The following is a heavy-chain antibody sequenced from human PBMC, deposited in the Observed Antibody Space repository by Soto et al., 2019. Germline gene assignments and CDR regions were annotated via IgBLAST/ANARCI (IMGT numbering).Heavy chain of an antibody. D-gene: IGHD5-12*01. Sequence: ASVKVSCKASGYTFTSYAMHWARQAPGQRLECMGWINAGNGNTKYSQKFQGRVTMTRDTSTSTVYMELSSLRSEDTAVYYCARDSKSRDGYKDDYWGQGTLVTVSS. V-gene: IGHV1-3*01. CDR1: GYTFTSYA. CDR2: INAGNGNT. J-gene: IGHJ4*02. CDR3: ARDSKSRDGYKDDY.